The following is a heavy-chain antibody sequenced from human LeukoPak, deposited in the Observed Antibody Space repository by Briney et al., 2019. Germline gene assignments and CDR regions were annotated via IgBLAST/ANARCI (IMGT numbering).Heavy chain of an antibody. D-gene: IGHD2-2*01. CDR3: ATQDIVVVPAAENHDAFDI. J-gene: IGHJ3*02. CDR2: IYSSGST. V-gene: IGHV4-39*01. CDR1: GGSISSSSYY. Sequence: SETLSLTCTVSGGSISSSSYYWGWIRQPPGKGLEWIGSIYSSGSTYYNPSLKSRVTISVDTSKNQFSLKLSSVTAADTAVYYCATQDIVVVPAAENHDAFDIWGQGTMVTVSS.